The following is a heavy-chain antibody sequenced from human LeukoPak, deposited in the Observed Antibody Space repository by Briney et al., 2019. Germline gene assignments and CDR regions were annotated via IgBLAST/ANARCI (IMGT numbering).Heavy chain of an antibody. Sequence: GGSLRLSCAASGFTFSSYAMSWVRQAPGKGLEWVSGISGSGGSTYYADSVKGRFTISRDNSKNTLYVQMNSLRAEDTAVYYCAKGITMVRGVIYGYFDYWGQGTQVTVSS. D-gene: IGHD3-10*01. CDR2: ISGSGGST. V-gene: IGHV3-23*01. CDR3: AKGITMVRGVIYGYFDY. J-gene: IGHJ4*02. CDR1: GFTFSSYA.